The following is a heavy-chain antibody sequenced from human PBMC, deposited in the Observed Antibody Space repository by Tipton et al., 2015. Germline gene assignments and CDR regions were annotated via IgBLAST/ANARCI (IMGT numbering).Heavy chain of an antibody. J-gene: IGHJ4*02. V-gene: IGHV4-34*12. CDR3: ARDDSALDS. D-gene: IGHD5-18*01. CDR1: GFTFSTYG. CDR2: MFHSGTT. Sequence: LRLSCAASGFTFSTYGMHWVRQPPGKGLEWIGTMFHSGTTYYNPSLKSRVTISVETSKNQFSLKLNSVTAADTAVYYCARDDSALDSWGQGTLVTVSS.